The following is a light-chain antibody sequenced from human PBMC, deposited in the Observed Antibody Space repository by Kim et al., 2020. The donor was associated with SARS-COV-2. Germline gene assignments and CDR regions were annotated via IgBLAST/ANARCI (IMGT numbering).Light chain of an antibody. CDR3: RQYKSYPIT. CDR2: DAS. CDR1: RGISNC. Sequence: ASVGDSVTITCRASRGISNCLDWFQQKPGKAPKSLIYDASTLQSGVPSKFSGNGSGTDFTLTISSLEPEDFATYYCRQYKSYPITFGGGTKLEI. V-gene: IGKV1-16*02. J-gene: IGKJ4*01.